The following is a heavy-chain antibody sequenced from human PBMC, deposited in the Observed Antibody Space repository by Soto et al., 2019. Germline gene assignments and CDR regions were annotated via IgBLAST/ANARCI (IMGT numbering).Heavy chain of an antibody. V-gene: IGHV3-23*01. CDR2: SDSGGGST. J-gene: IGHJ5*02. D-gene: IGHD4-4*01. Sequence: EVQLLVSGGGSVQPGGSLRLSCAASGFSFSNYAMSWVRQAPGTGLEWVSASDSGGGSTYYAAPVKGRFSISSDNSMNTLYLQLNSLSAEDTAIYYCTKEHSNYPDNWFDPWGQGTLVTVPS. CDR1: GFSFSNYA. CDR3: TKEHSNYPDNWFDP.